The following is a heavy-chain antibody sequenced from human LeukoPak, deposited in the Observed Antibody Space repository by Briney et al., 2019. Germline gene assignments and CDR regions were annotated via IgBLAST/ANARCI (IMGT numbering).Heavy chain of an antibody. D-gene: IGHD6-13*01. J-gene: IGHJ4*02. V-gene: IGHV3-23*01. CDR3: AKDRWGIAAAGSFDY. CDR1: GFTFSSYA. Sequence: GGSLRLSCAASGFTFSSYAMSWVRQAPGKGLEWVSAISGSGGSTYYADSVKGRFTISRDTSKNTLYLQMNSLRAEDTAVYYCAKDRWGIAAAGSFDYWGQGTLVTVSS. CDR2: ISGSGGST.